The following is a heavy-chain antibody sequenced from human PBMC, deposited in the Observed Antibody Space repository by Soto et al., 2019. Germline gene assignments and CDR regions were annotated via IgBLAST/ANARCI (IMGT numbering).Heavy chain of an antibody. CDR2: IIPIFGTA. J-gene: IGHJ3*02. V-gene: IGHV1-69*13. D-gene: IGHD3-22*01. CDR3: ARPTGDYYDSSGPDAFDI. CDR1: GGTFSSYA. Sequence: GASVKVSCKASGGTFSSYAISWVRQAPGQGLEWMGGIIPIFGTANYAQKFQGRVTITADESTSTAYMELSSLRSEDTAVYYCARPTGDYYDSSGPDAFDIWGRGTMVPVSS.